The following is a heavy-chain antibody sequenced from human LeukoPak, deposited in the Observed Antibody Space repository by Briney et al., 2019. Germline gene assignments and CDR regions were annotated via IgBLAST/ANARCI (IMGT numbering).Heavy chain of an antibody. J-gene: IGHJ6*03. Sequence: GGSLRLSCAASGFTLYDYAMHWVRQAPGKGLEGVSLLSWDGSTTYYADSVRGRFTVSRDTNKNSLLLQMHSLRTEDTALYYCVRVALPAAIYYYMDIWGKGPRSSSR. CDR2: LSWDGSTT. V-gene: IGHV3-43*01. CDR1: GFTLYDYA. CDR3: VRVALPAAIYYYMDI. D-gene: IGHD2-2*01.